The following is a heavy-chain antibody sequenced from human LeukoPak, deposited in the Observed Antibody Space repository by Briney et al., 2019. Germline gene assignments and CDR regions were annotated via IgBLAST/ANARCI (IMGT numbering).Heavy chain of an antibody. CDR2: ISSSSSTI. CDR1: GFTFSSYS. Sequence: PGGSLRLSCAASGFTFSSYSMNWVRQAPGKGLEWVSYISSSSSTIYYADSVKGRFTISRDNAKNSLYLQMNSLRAEDTALYYCTRELEYRGSPDDAFDIWGQGAMVTVSS. CDR3: TRELEYRGSPDDAFDI. V-gene: IGHV3-48*01. D-gene: IGHD1-26*01. J-gene: IGHJ3*02.